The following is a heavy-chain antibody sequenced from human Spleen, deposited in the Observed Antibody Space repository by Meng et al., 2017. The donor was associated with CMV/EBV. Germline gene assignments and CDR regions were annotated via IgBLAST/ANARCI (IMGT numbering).Heavy chain of an antibody. CDR3: ARDRGSSRGGMDV. CDR1: GYTFTSYG. V-gene: IGHV1-18*01. J-gene: IGHJ6*02. D-gene: IGHD6-13*01. Sequence: ASVKVSCKASGYTFTSYGICWVRQAPGQGLEWMGWISAYNGNTNYVQNLQGRITMTTDTSTSTAYMELRSLRYDDTAVYYCARDRGSSRGGMDVWGQGTTVTVSS. CDR2: ISAYNGNT.